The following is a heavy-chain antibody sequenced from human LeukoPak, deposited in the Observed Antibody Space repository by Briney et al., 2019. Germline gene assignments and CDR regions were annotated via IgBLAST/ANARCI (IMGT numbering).Heavy chain of an antibody. V-gene: IGHV4-59*01. J-gene: IGHJ4*02. D-gene: IGHD6-6*01. CDR2: IYYSGST. Sequence: PGGSLRLSCAASGFTFSNAWMSWIRQPPGKGLEWIGYIYYSGSTNYNPSLKSRVTISVDTSKNQFSLKLSSVTAADTAVYYCARDPARLDYFDYWGQGTLVTVSS. CDR1: GFTFSNAW. CDR3: ARDPARLDYFDY.